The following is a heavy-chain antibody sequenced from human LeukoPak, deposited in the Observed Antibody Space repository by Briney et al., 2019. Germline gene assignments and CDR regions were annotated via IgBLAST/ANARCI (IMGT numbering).Heavy chain of an antibody. CDR1: AFSVSNNY. J-gene: IGHJ4*02. Sequence: PGGSLRLSCAASAFSVSNNYMTWVRQAPGKGLEWVSVIYSTGTTNYADSVKGRFTVSRDNSKNTLYLQMISLRAEDTAVYYCARDYPLPQDYWGQGTLVTVSS. D-gene: IGHD2-15*01. CDR3: ARDYPLPQDY. CDR2: IYSTGTT. V-gene: IGHV3-53*01.